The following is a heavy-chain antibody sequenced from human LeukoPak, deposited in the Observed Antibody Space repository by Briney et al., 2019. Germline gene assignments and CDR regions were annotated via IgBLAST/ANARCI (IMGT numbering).Heavy chain of an antibody. V-gene: IGHV4-30-2*01. J-gene: IGHJ4*02. CDR1: GGSISSGGYY. CDR2: IYHTGST. Sequence: PSETLSLTCTVSGGSISSGGYYWHWIRQPPGKGLEWIGYIYHTGSTYYNPSLKSRLTISVDRSKNLFFLKLTSVTAADTAVYFCARERAPAAYHFDNWGQGTLVTVSS. CDR3: ARERAPAAYHFDN. D-gene: IGHD2-2*01.